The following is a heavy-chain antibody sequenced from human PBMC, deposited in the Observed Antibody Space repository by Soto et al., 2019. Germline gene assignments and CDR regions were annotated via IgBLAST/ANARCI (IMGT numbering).Heavy chain of an antibody. Sequence: EVELVESGGGLAQTGRSLRLSCAGSGFTFDDSDMYWVRQAPGKGLEWVSGISWSSGTIGYADSVKGRFTISRDNAKNSLYLEMSPLGPEDTAIYYCVKSPWSRRGDLDLWGRGTLVTVSS. CDR3: VKSPWSRRGDLDL. D-gene: IGHD2-8*01. V-gene: IGHV3-9*01. J-gene: IGHJ2*01. CDR2: ISWSSGTI. CDR1: GFTFDDSD.